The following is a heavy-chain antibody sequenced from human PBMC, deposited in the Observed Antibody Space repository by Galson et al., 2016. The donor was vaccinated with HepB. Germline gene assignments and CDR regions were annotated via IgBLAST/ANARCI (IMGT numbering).Heavy chain of an antibody. Sequence: SETLSLTCTVSGVSISSRSYYWGWIRQPPGKGLEWIGSIYYYTGSTYYNPSLKSRVTISADTSKNQFSLRLRSVTAADTAVYYCARHIAVTATGDWFDPWGQGTLVIVSS. CDR3: ARHIAVTATGDWFDP. D-gene: IGHD6-19*01. J-gene: IGHJ5*02. CDR2: IYYYTGST. V-gene: IGHV4-39*01. CDR1: GVSISSRSYY.